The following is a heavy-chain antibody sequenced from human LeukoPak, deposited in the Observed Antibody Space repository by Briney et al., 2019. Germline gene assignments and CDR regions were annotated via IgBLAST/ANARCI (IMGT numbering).Heavy chain of an antibody. CDR3: ATRGQYYYDSSGLEY. CDR2: IFHSGNT. Sequence: SETLSLTCAVSGGSISSGYWWSWVRQPPGKVLEWIGEIFHSGNTNYNPSLKSRVTISVDKSKNQFSLKLTSVTAADTAVYYCATRGQYYYDSSGLEYWGQGTLVTVSS. CDR1: GGSISSGYW. V-gene: IGHV4-4*02. D-gene: IGHD3-22*01. J-gene: IGHJ4*02.